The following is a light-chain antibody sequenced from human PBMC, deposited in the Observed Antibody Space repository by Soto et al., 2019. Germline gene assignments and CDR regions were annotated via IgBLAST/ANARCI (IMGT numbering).Light chain of an antibody. J-gene: IGKJ1*01. CDR2: GAS. Sequence: EVVMTQSPATLSVSPGERATLSCRASQSVFDNLAWYQQKPGQAPGLLIYGASTRATGIPARFSGSGSGTDFTLTISSLQSEDFAIYYCQQYNDWPRTFGQGTKVEIK. CDR3: QQYNDWPRT. CDR1: QSVFDN. V-gene: IGKV3-15*01.